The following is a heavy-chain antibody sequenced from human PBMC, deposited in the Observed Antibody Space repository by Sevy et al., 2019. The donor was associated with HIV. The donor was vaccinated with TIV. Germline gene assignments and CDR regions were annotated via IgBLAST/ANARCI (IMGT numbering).Heavy chain of an antibody. J-gene: IGHJ4*02. D-gene: IGHD3-22*01. CDR3: ARLRKWLLPYFDY. V-gene: IGHV4-59*11. CDR2: IYYSGST. CDR1: GGSISSHY. Sequence: SETLSLTCTVSGGSISSHYWSWIQQPPGKGLEWIGYIYYSGSTNYNPSLKSRVTISVDTSKNQFSLKLSSVTAADTAVYYCARLRKWLLPYFDYWGQGTLVTVSS.